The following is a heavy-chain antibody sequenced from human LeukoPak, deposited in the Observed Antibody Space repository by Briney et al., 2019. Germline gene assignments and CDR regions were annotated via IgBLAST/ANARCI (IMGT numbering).Heavy chain of an antibody. D-gene: IGHD4-17*01. J-gene: IGHJ5*02. Sequence: SETLSLTCAVYGGSFSGYYWSWIRQPPGKGLEWVGEINHSGSTNYNPSLKSRVTISVDTSKNQFSLKLSSVTAADTAVYYCARTTVTTGWFDPWGQGTLVTVSS. CDR1: GGSFSGYY. CDR2: INHSGST. V-gene: IGHV4-34*01. CDR3: ARTTVTTGWFDP.